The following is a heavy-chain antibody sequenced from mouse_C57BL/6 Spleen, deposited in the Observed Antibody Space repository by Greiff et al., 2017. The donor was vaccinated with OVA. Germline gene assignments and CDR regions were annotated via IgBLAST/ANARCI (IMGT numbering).Heavy chain of an antibody. J-gene: IGHJ4*01. D-gene: IGHD1-1*01. CDR3: ASGTVVASYDAMDY. Sequence: QVQLQQPGAELVKPGASVKLSCKASGYTFTSYWMHWVKQRPGQGLEWIGMIHPNSGSTNYNEKFKSKTTLTVDKSSSTAYMQLSSLTSEDSAVYYCASGTVVASYDAMDYWGQGTSVTVSS. CDR2: IHPNSGST. CDR1: GYTFTSYW. V-gene: IGHV1-64*01.